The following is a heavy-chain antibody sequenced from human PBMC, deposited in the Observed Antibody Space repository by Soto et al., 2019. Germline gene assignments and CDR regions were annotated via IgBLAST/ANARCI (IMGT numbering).Heavy chain of an antibody. CDR3: ARGVAGPLHWFDP. CDR1: GYTFTSYA. CDR2: INAGNGNT. J-gene: IGHJ5*02. D-gene: IGHD6-19*01. V-gene: IGHV1-3*01. Sequence: KGVEASVKDSCKASGYTFTSYAMHWVRQAPGQRLEWMGWINAGNGNTKYSQKFQGRVTITRDTSASTAYMELSSLRSEDTAVYYCARGVAGPLHWFDPWGQGTLVTVSS.